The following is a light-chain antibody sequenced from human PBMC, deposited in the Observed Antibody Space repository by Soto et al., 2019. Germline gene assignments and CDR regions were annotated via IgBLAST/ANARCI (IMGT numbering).Light chain of an antibody. CDR1: SSDVGGYNY. J-gene: IGLJ1*01. Sequence: SVLTXPASVSGSPGQSITISCTGTSSDVGGYNYVSWYQQHPGKAPKLMIYAVTDRPSGVSSRFSGSKSGNTASLTISGLQAEDEADYYCSSYTSSSTLFGTGTKVTVL. CDR2: AVT. V-gene: IGLV2-14*01. CDR3: SSYTSSSTL.